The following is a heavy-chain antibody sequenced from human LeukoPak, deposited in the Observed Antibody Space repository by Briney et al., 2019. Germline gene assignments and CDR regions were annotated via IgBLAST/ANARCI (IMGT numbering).Heavy chain of an antibody. CDR2: IIPLVDEV. CDR1: GGNFDRYG. V-gene: IGHV1-69*04. CDR3: ARAVGPRGGNWFDP. D-gene: IGHD1-26*01. Sequence: SVKVSCTAVGGNFDRYGISWVRQAPGQGLEWMGRIIPLVDEVNYSQKFQGRVTMTRDTSTSTVYMDLSSLRSEDTAVYYCARAVGPRGGNWFDPWGQGTLVTVSS. J-gene: IGHJ5*02.